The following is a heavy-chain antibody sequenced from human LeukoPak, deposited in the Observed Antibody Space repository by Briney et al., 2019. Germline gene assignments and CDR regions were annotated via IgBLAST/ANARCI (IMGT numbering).Heavy chain of an antibody. CDR3: ARGGTYYGFEY. J-gene: IGHJ4*02. CDR2: ITSSGYTI. CDR1: GFTFSSYE. V-gene: IGHV3-48*03. Sequence: GGSLRLSCVVSGFTFSSYEMNWVRQAPGKGLEWVSYITSSGYTIYYADSLKGRFTISRDNAKNSLYLQMNSLRAEDTAVYYCARGGTYYGFEYWGQGTLATVSS. D-gene: IGHD1-26*01.